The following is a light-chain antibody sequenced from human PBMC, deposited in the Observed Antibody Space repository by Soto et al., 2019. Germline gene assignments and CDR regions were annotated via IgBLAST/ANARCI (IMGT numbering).Light chain of an antibody. CDR1: QSISSY. J-gene: IGKJ5*01. CDR2: AAS. V-gene: IGKV1-39*01. CDR3: QQSYSNPIT. Sequence: DVQMTHSPSSMSASVGGRVTITCRASQSISSYLNWYQQTKGKAPKILIYAASSLQSGVPSRFSGNGSGTDFTLPLSSLQPEDFETYYSQQSYSNPITFGQGTRLEIK.